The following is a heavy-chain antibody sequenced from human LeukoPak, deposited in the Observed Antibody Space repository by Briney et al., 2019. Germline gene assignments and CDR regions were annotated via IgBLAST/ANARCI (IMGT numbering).Heavy chain of an antibody. D-gene: IGHD4-17*01. CDR2: IYYSGST. CDR3: ARFHYGDYAIDAFDI. J-gene: IGHJ3*02. V-gene: IGHV4-59*08. CDR1: GGSIISYY. Sequence: SETLSLTCTVSGGSIISYYWSWIRQPPGKGLEWIGYIYYSGSTNYNPSLKSRVTISVDTSKNQFSLKLSSVTAADTAVYYCARFHYGDYAIDAFDIWGQGTMVTVSS.